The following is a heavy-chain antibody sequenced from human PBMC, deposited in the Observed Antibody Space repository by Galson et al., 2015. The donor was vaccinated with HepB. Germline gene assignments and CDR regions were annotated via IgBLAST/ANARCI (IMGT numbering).Heavy chain of an antibody. CDR3: AREGGVPYDSSGYLVY. Sequence: SLRLSCAASGFTFSSYAMHWVRQAPGKGLEWVAVISYDGSNKYYADSVKGRFTISRDNSKNTLYLQMNSLRAEDTAVYYCAREGGVPYDSSGYLVYWGQGTLVTVSS. V-gene: IGHV3-30*04. CDR2: ISYDGSNK. J-gene: IGHJ4*02. CDR1: GFTFSSYA. D-gene: IGHD3-22*01.